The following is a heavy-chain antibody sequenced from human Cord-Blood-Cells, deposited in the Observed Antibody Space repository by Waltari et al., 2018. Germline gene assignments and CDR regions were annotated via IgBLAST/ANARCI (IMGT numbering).Heavy chain of an antibody. V-gene: IGHV3-7*01. Sequence: EVQLVESGGGLVQPGGSLRLSCAASGFTFSSYWMSWVRQAPGKGLEGWANIKQEGSEKYYVDSVKDRFTISRDNAKNSLYLQMNSLRAEDTAVYYCARDRLRFAFDIWGQGTMVTVSS. CDR2: IKQEGSEK. J-gene: IGHJ3*02. D-gene: IGHD3-10*01. CDR3: ARDRLRFAFDI. CDR1: GFTFSSYW.